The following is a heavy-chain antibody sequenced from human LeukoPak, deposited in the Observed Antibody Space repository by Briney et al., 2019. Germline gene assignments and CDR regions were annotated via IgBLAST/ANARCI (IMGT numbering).Heavy chain of an antibody. V-gene: IGHV1-69*13. Sequence: SVKVSCKASGGTFSSYSISWVRQPPGQGLEWMGGIIPISGTANYAQKFQGRVTITADESTSTAYMELSSLRAEDTAVYYCATPYDSSGYYYTQFDYWGQGTLVTVSS. D-gene: IGHD3-22*01. CDR1: GGTFSSYS. CDR3: ATPYDSSGYYYTQFDY. CDR2: IIPISGTA. J-gene: IGHJ4*02.